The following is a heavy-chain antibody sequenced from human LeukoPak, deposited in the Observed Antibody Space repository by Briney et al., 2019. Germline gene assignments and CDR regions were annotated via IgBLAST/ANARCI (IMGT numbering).Heavy chain of an antibody. V-gene: IGHV3-23*01. D-gene: IGHD3-10*01. CDR1: GFAFRNYA. CDR2: ISAGGSRT. CDR3: ARDGYHYYGSGTYFGYYYMDV. J-gene: IGHJ6*03. Sequence: GGSLRLSCEASGFAFRNYAMAWVRQSPGKGLEWVSGISAGGSRTYYSESVKGRFTISRDNAKNSLYLQMNSLRAEDTAVYYCARDGYHYYGSGTYFGYYYMDVWGKGTTVTISS.